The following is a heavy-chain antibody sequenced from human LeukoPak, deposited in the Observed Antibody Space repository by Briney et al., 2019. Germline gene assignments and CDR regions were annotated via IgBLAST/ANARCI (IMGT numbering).Heavy chain of an antibody. CDR2: INPSGGST. CDR3: ARGGYYYDSSGYYSY. CDR1: GYTFTSYY. D-gene: IGHD3-22*01. Sequence: HAASVKVSCKASGYTFTSYYMDWVRQAPGQVLEWMGIINPSGGSTSYAQKFQGRVTMTRDTSTSTVYMELSSLRSEDTAVYYCARGGYYYDSSGYYSYWGQGTLVTVSS. J-gene: IGHJ4*02. V-gene: IGHV1-46*01.